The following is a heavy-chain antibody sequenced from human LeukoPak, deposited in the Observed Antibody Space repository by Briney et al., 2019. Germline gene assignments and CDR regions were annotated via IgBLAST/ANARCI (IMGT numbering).Heavy chain of an antibody. CDR3: ARGTAALIPVKVGFDY. J-gene: IGHJ4*02. Sequence: GGSLRLSCAASGFTFSSYAMHWVRQAPGKGLEWVAVIWYDGSNKYYADSVKGRFTISRDNSKNTLYLQMNSLRAEDTAVYYCARGTAALIPVKVGFDYWGQGTLVTVSS. CDR2: IWYDGSNK. CDR1: GFTFSSYA. V-gene: IGHV3-30*04. D-gene: IGHD2-21*02.